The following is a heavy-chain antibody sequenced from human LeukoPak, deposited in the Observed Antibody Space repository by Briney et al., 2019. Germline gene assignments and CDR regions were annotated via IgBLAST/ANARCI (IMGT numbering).Heavy chain of an antibody. Sequence: PSETLSLTCTVSGGSISGYYWSWIRQPPGKGLEWIGYIYHSGSTNYNPSLKSRVTISLDTSMNVFSLNLNSVTDADTAVYYCARAGKNSRTYDYGGQGTLVTVPS. CDR1: GGSISGYY. V-gene: IGHV4-59*01. D-gene: IGHD2/OR15-2a*01. J-gene: IGHJ4*02. CDR3: ARAGKNSRTYDY. CDR2: IYHSGST.